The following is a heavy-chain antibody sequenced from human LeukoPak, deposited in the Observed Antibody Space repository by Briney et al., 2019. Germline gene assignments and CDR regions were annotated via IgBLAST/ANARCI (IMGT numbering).Heavy chain of an antibody. J-gene: IGHJ6*03. CDR3: ARDPLTLYNYYMDV. D-gene: IGHD3-9*01. V-gene: IGHV3-7*01. CDR1: GFTFSSYW. CDR2: TKQDGSEK. Sequence: PGGSLRLSCAASGFTFSSYWMSWVRQAPGKGLEWVAKTKQDGSEKYYVDSVKGRFTISRDNAKNSLYLQMNSLRAEDTAVYYCARDPLTLYNYYMDVWGKGTMVTVSS.